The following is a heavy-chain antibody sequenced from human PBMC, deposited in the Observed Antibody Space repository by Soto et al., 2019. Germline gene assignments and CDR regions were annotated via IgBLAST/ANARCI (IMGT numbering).Heavy chain of an antibody. D-gene: IGHD3-10*01. CDR1: GFTFSDHY. CDR2: ISGGGTTI. CDR3: AGDPYYYGSAF. Sequence: QVQLVESGGGLVAPGGSLRLSCAASGFTFSDHYMTWIRQAPGKGLEWVSKISGGGTTIYYADSVKGRFTVSRDNAKNSLYLQMTSLRAEDTAVYYCAGDPYYYGSAFWGQGTLVTVSS. V-gene: IGHV3-11*01. J-gene: IGHJ4*02.